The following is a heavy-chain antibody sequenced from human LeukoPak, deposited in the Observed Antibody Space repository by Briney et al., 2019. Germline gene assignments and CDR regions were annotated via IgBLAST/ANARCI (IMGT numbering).Heavy chain of an antibody. D-gene: IGHD1-14*01. Sequence: GGSLRLSCAASGFTSSSYAMHWVRQAPGKGLEYVSAISSNGGSTYYANSVKGRFTISRDNSKNTLYLQMGSLRAEDMAVYYCARAEAEPYYYYGMDVWGQGTTVTVSS. J-gene: IGHJ6*02. CDR2: ISSNGGST. V-gene: IGHV3-64*01. CDR3: ARAEAEPYYYYGMDV. CDR1: GFTSSSYA.